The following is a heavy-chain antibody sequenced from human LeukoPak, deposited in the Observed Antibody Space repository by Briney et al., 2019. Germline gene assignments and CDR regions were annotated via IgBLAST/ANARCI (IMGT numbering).Heavy chain of an antibody. D-gene: IGHD1-26*01. V-gene: IGHV1-69*01. Sequence: SVKVSCKASGGTFSSYAISWVRQAPGQGLEWMGGIIPIFGTANYAQKFQGRVTITADESTSTAYMELSSLRSEDTAVYYCASAVVGATHYYYYGMDVWGQGTTVTVSS. CDR3: ASAVVGATHYYYYGMDV. CDR1: GGTFSSYA. CDR2: IIPIFGTA. J-gene: IGHJ6*02.